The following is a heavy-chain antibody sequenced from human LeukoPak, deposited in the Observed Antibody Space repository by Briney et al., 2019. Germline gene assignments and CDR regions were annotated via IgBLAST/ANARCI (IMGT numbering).Heavy chain of an antibody. CDR1: GFTLSNYA. V-gene: IGHV3-23*01. CDR3: ARPRQGDSESYIDFEY. Sequence: GGSLRLSCAASGFTLSNYAMTWVRQAPGKGLEWVSGISDRGDRTFYADSVKGRFTVSRDTSKNTLYLQMSSLRAEDTAVYYCARPRQGDSESYIDFEYWGQGTLVTVSS. J-gene: IGHJ4*02. D-gene: IGHD1-26*01. CDR2: ISDRGDRT.